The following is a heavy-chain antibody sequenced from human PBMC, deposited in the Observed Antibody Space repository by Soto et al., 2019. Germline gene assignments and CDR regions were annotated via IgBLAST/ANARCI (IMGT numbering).Heavy chain of an antibody. Sequence: SETLSLTCSVSGDTIRSDYWSWIRQPPGKGLEWIGYIYYGGSTNYNPSLKSRVTISVDTSKNQFSLKLSSVTAADTAVYYCARGATVTTLDYWGQGTLVTVSS. CDR2: IYYGGST. CDR1: GDTIRSDY. V-gene: IGHV4-59*08. J-gene: IGHJ4*02. CDR3: ARGATVTTLDY. D-gene: IGHD4-17*01.